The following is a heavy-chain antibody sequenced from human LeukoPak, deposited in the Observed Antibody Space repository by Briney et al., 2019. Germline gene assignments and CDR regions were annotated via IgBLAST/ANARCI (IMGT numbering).Heavy chain of an antibody. CDR3: AKDHSSGYPDAFDI. J-gene: IGHJ3*02. CDR2: ISAYNGNT. D-gene: IGHD3-10*01. Sequence: ASVKVSCKASGYTFTNYGINWVRQAPGQGLEWMGWISAYNGNTNYAQKLQGRVTMTTDTSTSTAYMELRSLRSDDTAVYYCAKDHSSGYPDAFDIWGQGTMVTVSS. CDR1: GYTFTNYG. V-gene: IGHV1-18*01.